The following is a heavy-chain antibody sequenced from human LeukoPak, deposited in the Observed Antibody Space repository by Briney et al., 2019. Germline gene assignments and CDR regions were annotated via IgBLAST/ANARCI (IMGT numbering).Heavy chain of an antibody. D-gene: IGHD3-10*01. Sequence: PGGSLRLSCAASGFTFSTYSMNWVRQAPGKGLEWVSFIDTSASYKYYGESMKGRFTIYRDNAKKSLYLQMNGLRADDTAVYYCARGRSITLLRGVAMSDGFDIWGQGTMVTVSP. CDR2: IDTSASYK. V-gene: IGHV3-21*01. CDR3: ARGRSITLLRGVAMSDGFDI. CDR1: GFTFSTYS. J-gene: IGHJ3*02.